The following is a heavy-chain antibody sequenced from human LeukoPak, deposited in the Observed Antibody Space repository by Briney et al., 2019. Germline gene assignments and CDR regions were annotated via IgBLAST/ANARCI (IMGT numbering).Heavy chain of an antibody. D-gene: IGHD2-2*01. V-gene: IGHV1-8*01. CDR1: GYTFTSYD. CDR3: ARVTRLYCSSTSCPESGTNYFDY. Sequence: GASVKVSCKASGYTFTSYDINWVRQATGQGLEWMGWMNPNSGNIGYAQKFQGRVTITRDTSASTAYMELSSLRSEDTAVYYCARVTRLYCSSTSCPESGTNYFDYWGQGTLVTVSS. J-gene: IGHJ4*02. CDR2: MNPNSGNI.